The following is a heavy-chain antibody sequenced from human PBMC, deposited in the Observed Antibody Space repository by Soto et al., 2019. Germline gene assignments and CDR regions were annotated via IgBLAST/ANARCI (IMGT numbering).Heavy chain of an antibody. J-gene: IGHJ4*02. D-gene: IGHD3-3*01. CDR2: IKQDGSEK. Sequence: GGSLRLSCAASGFTFSSYWMSWVRQALGKGLEWVANIKQDGSEKYYVDSVKGRFTISRDNAKNSLYLQMNSLRAEDTAVYYCARGIFWSGYSVDYWGQGTLVTVSS. CDR3: ARGIFWSGYSVDY. CDR1: GFTFSSYW. V-gene: IGHV3-7*01.